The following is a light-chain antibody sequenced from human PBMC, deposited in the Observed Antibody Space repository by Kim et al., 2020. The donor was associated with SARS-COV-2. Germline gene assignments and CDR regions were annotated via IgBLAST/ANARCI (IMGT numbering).Light chain of an antibody. CDR1: NSGSKA. CDR2: NDS. J-gene: IGLJ3*02. CDR3: QVWDSSSDHPV. V-gene: IGLV3-12*01. Sequence: AGAQMASSTSGGNNSGSKAVYWYQQKPGPDPVLVNYNDSNRPSGIPGRFSGSNPGNSTTLIISRIEAGDEADYYCQVWDSSSDHPVFGGGTKLTVL.